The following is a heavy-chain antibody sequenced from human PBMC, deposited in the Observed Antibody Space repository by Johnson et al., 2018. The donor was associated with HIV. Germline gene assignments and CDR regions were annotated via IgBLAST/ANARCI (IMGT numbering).Heavy chain of an antibody. D-gene: IGHD6-13*01. Sequence: QVQLVESGGGLVQPGGSLRLSCAASGFTFSSYGMHWVRQAPGKGLEWVAVISYDGSNKYYADSVTGRFTISRDNSKNTLYLQMNSLRAEDTAVYYCAKEEGIAAAGGAFDIWGQGTMVTVSS. CDR3: AKEEGIAAAGGAFDI. J-gene: IGHJ3*02. CDR1: GFTFSSYG. CDR2: ISYDGSNK. V-gene: IGHV3-30*18.